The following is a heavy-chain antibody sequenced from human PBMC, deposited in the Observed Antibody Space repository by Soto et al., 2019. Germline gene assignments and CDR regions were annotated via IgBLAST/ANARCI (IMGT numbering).Heavy chain of an antibody. CDR1: GFTFTGYS. CDR2: TSSDGGTK. Sequence: QVQLMESGGGVVQPGGSLRLSYETSGFTFTGYSMHWFRQAPGKGLAWVAVTSSDGGTKFYADSVKARFTVSRDNYRKTLFLEMNSLRPEDKGIYYCAREVVLTKLYWDNWGQGIPVTVSS. CDR3: AREVVLTKLYWDN. D-gene: IGHD2-8*02. V-gene: IGHV3-30-3*01. J-gene: IGHJ4*02.